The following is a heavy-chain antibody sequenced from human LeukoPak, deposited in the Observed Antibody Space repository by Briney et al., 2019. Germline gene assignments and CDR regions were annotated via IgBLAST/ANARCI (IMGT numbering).Heavy chain of an antibody. J-gene: IGHJ4*02. CDR1: GFTFSSYW. Sequence: GGSLRLSCAASGFTFSSYWMYWVRQAPGKGLEWVSVIYSGGSTYYEDSVKGRFTISRDNSKNTLFLQMNSLRAEDTAVYYCAREAVTRNYFDYWGQGTLVTVSS. V-gene: IGHV3-53*01. CDR2: IYSGGST. D-gene: IGHD4-17*01. CDR3: AREAVTRNYFDY.